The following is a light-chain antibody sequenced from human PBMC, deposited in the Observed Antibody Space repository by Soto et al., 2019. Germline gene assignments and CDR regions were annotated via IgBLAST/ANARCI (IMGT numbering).Light chain of an antibody. J-gene: IGKJ1*01. Sequence: DIQMTQSPSTLSASVGDRVTITCRASQSISGWLAWYQQKPGKAPKLLIYDVSSLESGVPSRFSGSGSGTEFALAISSLQHDDFATYYCHQYNSYPWTFGQGTKVEIK. CDR3: HQYNSYPWT. CDR2: DVS. V-gene: IGKV1-5*01. CDR1: QSISGW.